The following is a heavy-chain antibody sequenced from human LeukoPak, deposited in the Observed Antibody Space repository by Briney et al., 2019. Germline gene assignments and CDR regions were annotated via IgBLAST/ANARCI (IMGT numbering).Heavy chain of an antibody. D-gene: IGHD2/OR15-2a*01. J-gene: IGHJ6*03. CDR2: ISSSSSYI. CDR1: GFTFSSYS. Sequence: GGSLRLSCAASGFTFSSYSMNWVRQAPGKGLEWVSSISSSSSYIYYADSVKGRFTISRDNAKNSLYLQMNSLRAEDTAVYYCARRISSYYYYMDVWGKGTTVTVSS. V-gene: IGHV3-21*01. CDR3: ARRISSYYYYMDV.